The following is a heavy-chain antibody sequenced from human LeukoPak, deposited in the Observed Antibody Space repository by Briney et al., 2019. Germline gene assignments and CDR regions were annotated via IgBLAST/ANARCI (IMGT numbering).Heavy chain of an antibody. V-gene: IGHV3-23*01. J-gene: IGHJ4*02. CDR1: GFTFSSYA. CDR2: ISGSGGNT. Sequence: PGGSLRLSCTTSGFTFSSYAMSWVRQAPGKGLEWVSTISGSGGNTYYADSVKGRFTISRDNSKNTLYLQMNCLRADDTAAYYCANYGGTYWYYFDYWGQGTLVIVSS. D-gene: IGHD1-26*01. CDR3: ANYGGTYWYYFDY.